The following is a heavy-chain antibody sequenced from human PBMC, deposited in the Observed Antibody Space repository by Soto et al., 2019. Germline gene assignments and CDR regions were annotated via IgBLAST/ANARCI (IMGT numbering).Heavy chain of an antibody. V-gene: IGHV1-2*04. CDR1: GYTFTGYY. CDR3: ARGHSTDCSNGVCSFFYNHEMDV. Sequence: ASVKVSCKVSGYTFTGYYIHWVRQAPGQGLEWLGRINPKSGGTSTAQKFQGWVTMTRDRSISTVYMELTRLRSDDTAVYFCARGHSTDCSNGVCSFFYNHEMDVWGQGTTVTVSS. J-gene: IGHJ6*02. D-gene: IGHD2-8*01. CDR2: INPKSGGT.